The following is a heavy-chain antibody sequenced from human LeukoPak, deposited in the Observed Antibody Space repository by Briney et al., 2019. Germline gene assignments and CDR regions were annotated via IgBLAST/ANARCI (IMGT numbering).Heavy chain of an antibody. V-gene: IGHV4-34*01. CDR3: ASVYSLYDN. CDR1: GGSFSGYY. J-gene: IGHJ4*02. CDR2: LYYTEST. Sequence: SETLSLTCAVYGGSFSGYYWSWIRQPPGKGLEWIGGLYYTESTYYNPSLKSRITISVDTSKNQFSLKLTSVTAADTAVYYCASVYSLYDNWGQGILVIVSS. D-gene: IGHD6-13*01.